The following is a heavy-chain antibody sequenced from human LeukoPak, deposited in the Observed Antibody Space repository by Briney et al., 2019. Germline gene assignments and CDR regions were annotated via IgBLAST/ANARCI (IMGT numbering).Heavy chain of an antibody. D-gene: IGHD2-15*01. CDR2: INPNSGDP. Sequence: ASVKVSCKASGYTFTAYYLHWVRQAPGQGLEWMGWINPNSGDPNYAQSFQGRVTMSRDTSISTAYMELSRLRSDDTAVYYCARGSRIVVVVAATGVNWFDPWGQGTLVTVSS. CDR1: GYTFTAYY. J-gene: IGHJ5*02. CDR3: ARGSRIVVVVAATGVNWFDP. V-gene: IGHV1-2*02.